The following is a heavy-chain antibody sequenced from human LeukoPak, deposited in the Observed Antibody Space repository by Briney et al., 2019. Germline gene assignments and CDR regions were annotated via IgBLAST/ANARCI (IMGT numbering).Heavy chain of an antibody. Sequence: AETLSLTCGVSGGSITNTNYWTWVRQPPGKGLEWIGEVNLQGSTNYNPSLMGRVAISVDKSKNHFSLKLSSVTAADTAVYYCAREYYYDTSGKNDWGQGALVTVSS. CDR1: GGSITNTNY. D-gene: IGHD3-22*01. CDR2: VNLQGST. J-gene: IGHJ4*02. V-gene: IGHV4-4*02. CDR3: AREYYYDTSGKND.